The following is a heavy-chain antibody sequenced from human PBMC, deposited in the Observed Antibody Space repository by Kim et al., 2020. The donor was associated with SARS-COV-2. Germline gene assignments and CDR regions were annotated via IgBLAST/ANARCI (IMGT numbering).Heavy chain of an antibody. D-gene: IGHD4-17*01. V-gene: IGHV3-74*01. CDR3: ARGKTPAAVTPVDS. J-gene: IGHJ4*02. Sequence: AESVKGRLTIARDNAKNTLDLQMNRLRAEDTAVYYCARGKTPAAVTPVDSWGQGTLVTVSS.